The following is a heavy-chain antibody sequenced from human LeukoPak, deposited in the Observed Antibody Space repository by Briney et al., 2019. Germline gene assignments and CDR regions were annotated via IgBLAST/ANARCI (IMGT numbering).Heavy chain of an antibody. CDR1: GYTFTNFD. V-gene: IGHV1-8*01. D-gene: IGHD4-17*01. CDR3: ARDDQLRLLGHTYNWFDP. CDR2: MNPNSGNA. J-gene: IGHJ5*02. Sequence: ASVKVSCKASGYTFTNFDINWVRQATGQGLEWRGWMNPNSGNAGNAQKFQGRVTMTRNTSISTAYLELSSLRSDDTAVYYCARDDQLRLLGHTYNWFDPWGQGTLVTVSS.